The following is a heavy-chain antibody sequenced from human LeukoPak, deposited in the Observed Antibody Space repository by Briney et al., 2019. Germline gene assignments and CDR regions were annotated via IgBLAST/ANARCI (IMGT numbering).Heavy chain of an antibody. D-gene: IGHD4-11*01. CDR1: GYTFISHY. Sequence: ASVKVSFKASGYTFISHYLYWVRQAPGQALDWMATINPSSGSASYAQKFQGRVTMTRDTSTSTVYMELSSLRSEDTAVYYCARESATVTTDLDYWGQGTLVTVSS. V-gene: IGHV1-46*01. J-gene: IGHJ4*02. CDR3: ARESATVTTDLDY. CDR2: INPSSGSA.